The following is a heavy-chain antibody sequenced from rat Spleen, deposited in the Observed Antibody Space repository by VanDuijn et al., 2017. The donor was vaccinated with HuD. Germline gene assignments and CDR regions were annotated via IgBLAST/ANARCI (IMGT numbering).Heavy chain of an antibody. CDR2: ILNTGGST. Sequence: EVQLVESGGGLVQPGRSLKLSCVASGFTFNNYWMTWIRQAPGKGLEWVASILNTGGSTNYPDSVKGRFTISRDNAKNTQYLQMDSLRSEDTATYYCTRGYVMDAWGQGASVTVSS. CDR1: GFTFNNYW. J-gene: IGHJ4*01. CDR3: TRGYVMDA. V-gene: IGHV5-31*01.